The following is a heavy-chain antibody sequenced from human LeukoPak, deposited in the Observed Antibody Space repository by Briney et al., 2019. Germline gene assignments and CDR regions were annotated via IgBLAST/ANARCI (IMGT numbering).Heavy chain of an antibody. D-gene: IGHD6-19*01. CDR1: AGFTFSDYW. Sequence: GGSLRLSCAASAGFTFSDYWMTWVRPAPGKGLEWVAIISQDGREKLDVDSVKGRFTISRDNAKSSLYLQINSLRAEDTAVYYCVGGIGWQPDYWGQGTLVTVSS. V-gene: IGHV3-7*03. J-gene: IGHJ4*02. CDR2: ISQDGREK. CDR3: VGGIGWQPDY.